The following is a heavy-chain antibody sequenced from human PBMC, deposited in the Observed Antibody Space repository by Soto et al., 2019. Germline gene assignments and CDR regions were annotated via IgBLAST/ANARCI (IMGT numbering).Heavy chain of an antibody. CDR2: INPNSGGI. Sequence: QVHLVQSGAEVKKPGASVKVSCKASGYTFIGYYIHWVRHDPGQGLEWMGWINPNSGGINYAQKFQGRVTMSRDTSVTTAYMELIRLTSDDTAVYYCARDSHYDILTGYSRNAFDIWGQGTLVTVSS. V-gene: IGHV1-2*02. CDR1: GYTFIGYY. D-gene: IGHD3-9*01. J-gene: IGHJ3*02. CDR3: ARDSHYDILTGYSRNAFDI.